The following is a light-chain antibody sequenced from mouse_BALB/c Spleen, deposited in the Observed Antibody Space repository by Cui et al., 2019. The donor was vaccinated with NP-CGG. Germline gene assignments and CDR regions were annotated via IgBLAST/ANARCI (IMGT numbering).Light chain of an antibody. Sequence: QAVVTHESALTTSPGETVTLTCRSSSGAVTTSNYANWVQEKPDHLFTGLIGGTNNRAPGVPARFSGSLIGDKAALTITGAQTEDEAIYFCALWHSNHWVFGGGTKLTVL. V-gene: IGLV1*01. CDR2: GTN. CDR3: ALWHSNHWV. CDR1: SGAVTTSNY. J-gene: IGLJ1*01.